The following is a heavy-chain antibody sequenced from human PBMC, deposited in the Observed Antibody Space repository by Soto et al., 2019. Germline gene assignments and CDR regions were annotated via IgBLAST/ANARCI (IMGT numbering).Heavy chain of an antibody. Sequence: QVQLQQWGAGLLKPSETLSLTCAVYGGSFSGYYWSWIRQPPGKGLEWIGEINHSGSTNYNPSLKSRVTISVDTSKNQFSLKLSSVTAADTAVYYCARGLPPLDVCDGSCYFLFAGWFDPWGQGTLVTVSS. CDR3: ARGLPPLDVCDGSCYFLFAGWFDP. J-gene: IGHJ5*02. CDR2: INHSGST. V-gene: IGHV4-34*01. D-gene: IGHD2-15*01. CDR1: GGSFSGYY.